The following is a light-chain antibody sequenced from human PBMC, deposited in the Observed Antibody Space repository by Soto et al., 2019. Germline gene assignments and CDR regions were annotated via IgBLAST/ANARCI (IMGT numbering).Light chain of an antibody. CDR2: DVS. CDR3: SSYTSSSWV. CDR1: SSDVGGYNY. Sequence: QSALTQPASVSGSPGQSITISCTGTSSDVGGYNYVSWYQQHPGKAPKLMIYDVSNRPSGVSNRFSGSKSGNTASLTISGLQAEDEADYYCSSYTSSSWVFGGETKVTVL. V-gene: IGLV2-14*01. J-gene: IGLJ3*02.